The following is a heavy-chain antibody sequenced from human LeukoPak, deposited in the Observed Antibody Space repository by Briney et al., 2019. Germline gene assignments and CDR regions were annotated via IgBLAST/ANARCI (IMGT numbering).Heavy chain of an antibody. CDR1: GFTFSSYG. D-gene: IGHD3-10*01. CDR2: IWYDGSNK. J-gene: IGHJ4*02. CDR3: ARKRTRYYYGSGSPQPLDY. Sequence: GVSLRLSCAASGFTFSSYGMHWVRQAPGKGLEWVAVIWYDGSNKDYADSVKGRFTISRDNSKNTLYLQMNSLRAEDTAVYYCARKRTRYYYGSGSPQPLDYWGQGTLVTISS. V-gene: IGHV3-33*01.